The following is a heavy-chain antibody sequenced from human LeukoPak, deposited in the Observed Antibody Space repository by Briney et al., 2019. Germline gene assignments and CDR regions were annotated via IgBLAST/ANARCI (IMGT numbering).Heavy chain of an antibody. CDR2: IWYDENYK. CDR1: GFTFSDYY. CDR3: ARDLDTYGSGSYWLE. V-gene: IGHV3-33*08. D-gene: IGHD3-10*01. Sequence: GGSLRLSCAASGFTFSDYYMSWLRQATGKGLEGVAVIWYDENYKYYADSVKGRFTTSRDNSKNTLYLQMNSLRAEDTAVYYCARDLDTYGSGSYWLEWGQGTLVTVSS. J-gene: IGHJ4*02.